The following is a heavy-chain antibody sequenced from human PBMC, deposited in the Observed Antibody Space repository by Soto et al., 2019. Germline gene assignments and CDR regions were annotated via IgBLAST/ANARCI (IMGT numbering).Heavy chain of an antibody. J-gene: IGHJ4*02. D-gene: IGHD6-13*01. CDR2: XIPIFXTA. CDR3: ARGSSWEHFDY. CDR1: GDTFSSYA. Sequence: GXSVKVSCKASGDTFSSYAISWVRQAPGQGLEWMGGXIPIFXTANYEKKFQXXVTITEDXXKSKDYMEMSSLRSEDTAVYYCARGSSWEHFDYWGQGTLVTVSS. V-gene: IGHV1-69*01.